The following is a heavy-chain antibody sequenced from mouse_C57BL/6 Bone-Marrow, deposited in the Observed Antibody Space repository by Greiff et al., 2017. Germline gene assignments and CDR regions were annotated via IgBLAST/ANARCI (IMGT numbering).Heavy chain of an antibody. D-gene: IGHD1-1*01. CDR3: TTYYGSSPWFAY. V-gene: IGHV14-4*01. J-gene: IGHJ3*01. CDR1: GFNIKDDY. Sequence: EVQLQQSGAELVRPGASVKLSCTASGFNIKDDYMHWVKQRPEQGLEWIGWIDPENGDTEYASKFQGKATITADTSSNTAYLRLSSLTSEDTAVYYCTTYYGSSPWFAYWGQGTLVTVSA. CDR2: IDPENGDT.